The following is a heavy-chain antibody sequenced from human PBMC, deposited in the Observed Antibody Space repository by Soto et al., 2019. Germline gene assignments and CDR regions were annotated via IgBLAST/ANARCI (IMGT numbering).Heavy chain of an antibody. CDR3: ARDQTTGDWFDA. D-gene: IGHD4-17*01. V-gene: IGHV3-74*03. J-gene: IGHJ5*02. CDR1: GFDFNNYW. Sequence: GGSLRLSCGASGFDFNNYWMHWVRQVPGKGLVWVSRINGDGSDTKYADSVKGRFTISRDNAKNTVYLQMNSLRAEDTAVYYCARDQTTGDWFDAWGQGTLVTVSS. CDR2: INGDGSDT.